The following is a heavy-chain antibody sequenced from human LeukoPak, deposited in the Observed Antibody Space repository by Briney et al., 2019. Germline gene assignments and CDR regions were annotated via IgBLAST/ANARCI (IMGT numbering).Heavy chain of an antibody. Sequence: GGSLRLSCAASGFTFSSYAMSWVRQAPGKGLEWVSAISGSSGNTYYADSVKGRFTISRDNSMTTLFLQLNSLGAGDSAVFYCAKDGTNYGLGTSFDNWGQGTLVTVSS. V-gene: IGHV3-23*01. J-gene: IGHJ4*02. D-gene: IGHD3-10*01. CDR3: AKDGTNYGLGTSFDN. CDR2: ISGSSGNT. CDR1: GFTFSSYA.